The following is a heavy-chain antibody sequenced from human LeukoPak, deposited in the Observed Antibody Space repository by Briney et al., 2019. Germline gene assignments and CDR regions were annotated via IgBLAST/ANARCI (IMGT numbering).Heavy chain of an antibody. J-gene: IGHJ4*02. CDR3: ARGDGFGELSKYYFDY. CDR1: GGSISSSNYY. V-gene: IGHV4-39*07. D-gene: IGHD3-10*01. CDR2: INHSGST. Sequence: PSETLSLTCTVSGGSISSSNYYWGWIRQPPGKGLEWIGEINHSGSTNYNPSLKSRVTISVDTSKNQFSLKLSSVTAADTAVYYCARGDGFGELSKYYFDYWGQGTLVTVSS.